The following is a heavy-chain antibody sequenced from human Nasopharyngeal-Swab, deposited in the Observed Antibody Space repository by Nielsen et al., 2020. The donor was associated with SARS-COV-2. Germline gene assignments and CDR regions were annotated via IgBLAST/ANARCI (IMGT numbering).Heavy chain of an antibody. CDR1: GGSFGGYY. V-gene: IGHV4-34*01. CDR3: ARGEKYSYAFGYYYHMDV. D-gene: IGHD5-18*01. CDR2: IRHIGTT. J-gene: IGHJ6*03. Sequence: SEPLSLTCAVYGGSFGGYYWSWIPHPPGKGLEWIGEIRHIGTTNYNPSLKGRVTISVDTSKNQFSMNLSSVTAADTAVYYCARGEKYSYAFGYYYHMDVWGKGTTVTVSS.